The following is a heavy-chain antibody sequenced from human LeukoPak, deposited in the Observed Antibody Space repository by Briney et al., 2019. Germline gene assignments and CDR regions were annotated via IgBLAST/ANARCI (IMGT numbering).Heavy chain of an antibody. V-gene: IGHV6-1*01. J-gene: IGHJ2*01. CDR3: ARETGGTLLWFGELLTTTGPFDL. Sequence: SQTLSLTCAISGDSVSSNSAAWNWIRQSPSRGLEWLGRTYYRSKWYNDYAVSVKSRITINPDTSKNQFSLQLNSVTPEDTAVYYCARETGGTLLWFGELLTTTGPFDLWGRGTLVTVSS. CDR2: TYYRSKWYN. CDR1: GDSVSSNSAA. D-gene: IGHD3-10*01.